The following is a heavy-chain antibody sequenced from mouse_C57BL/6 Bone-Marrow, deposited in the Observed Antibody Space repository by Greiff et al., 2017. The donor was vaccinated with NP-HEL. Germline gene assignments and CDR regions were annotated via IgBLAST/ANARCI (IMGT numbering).Heavy chain of an antibody. CDR1: GYTFTSYW. CDR3: ARDDGYYPYYAMDY. CDR2: IYPGSGST. Sequence: QVQLKQPGAELVKPGASVKMSCKASGYTFTSYWITWVKQRPGQGLEWIGDIYPGSGSTNYNEKFKSKATLTVDTSSSTAYMQLSSLTSEDSAVYYCARDDGYYPYYAMDYWGQGTSVTVSS. D-gene: IGHD2-3*01. V-gene: IGHV1-55*01. J-gene: IGHJ4*01.